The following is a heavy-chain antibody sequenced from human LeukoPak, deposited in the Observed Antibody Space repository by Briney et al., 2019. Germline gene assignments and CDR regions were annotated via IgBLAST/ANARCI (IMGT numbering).Heavy chain of an antibody. D-gene: IGHD6-13*01. CDR1: GYTVTGYY. J-gene: IGHJ5*02. Sequence: ASVKVSCKASGYTVTGYYMHWVRQAPGQGLEWMGRINPNSGGTNYAQKFQGRVTMTRDTSISTAYMELSRLRSDDTAVYYCARDYSSSWYWFDPWGQGTLVTVSS. CDR2: INPNSGGT. V-gene: IGHV1-2*06. CDR3: ARDYSSSWYWFDP.